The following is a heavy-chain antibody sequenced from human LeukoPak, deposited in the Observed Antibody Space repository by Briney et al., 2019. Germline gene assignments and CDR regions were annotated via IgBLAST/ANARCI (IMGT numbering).Heavy chain of an antibody. CDR3: ARDLNPSWGSHLGY. CDR1: GYTFTDYS. CDR2: INVDSGGT. J-gene: IGHJ4*02. Sequence: ASVKVSCKTSGYTFTDYSLFWVRQAPGQGLEWMGWINVDSGGTKYAQKFQGRVTMTRDTSINTAYMELSSLRSDGTAVYYCARDLNPSWGSHLGYWGQGTLVTVSS. D-gene: IGHD7-27*01. V-gene: IGHV1-2*02.